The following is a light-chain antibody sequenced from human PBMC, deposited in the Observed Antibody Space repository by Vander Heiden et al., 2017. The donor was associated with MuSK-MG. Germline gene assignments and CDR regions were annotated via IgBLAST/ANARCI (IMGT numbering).Light chain of an antibody. CDR2: WAS. CDR3: QQDDFNPQT. CDR1: QSVLYTANNRDY. Sequence: DIVMTQSPDSLAVSLGERVTINCKPSQSVLYTANNRDYLAWYQQKPRQPPKLLIYWASTREFGVPDRFSGSGSGTDFTLTISSLQAEDVAIYYCQQDDFNPQTFGLGTMVEIK. V-gene: IGKV4-1*01. J-gene: IGKJ1*01.